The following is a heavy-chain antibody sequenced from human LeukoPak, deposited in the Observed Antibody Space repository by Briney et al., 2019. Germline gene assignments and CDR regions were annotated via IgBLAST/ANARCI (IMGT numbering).Heavy chain of an antibody. D-gene: IGHD3-3*01. CDR2: ISSSSSTI. CDR1: GFTFSSYN. J-gene: IGHJ4*02. V-gene: IGHV3-48*02. Sequence: GGSLRLSCAASGFTFSSYNMNWVRQAPGKGLEWVSYISSSSSTIYYADSVKGRFTISRDNAKNSLYLQMNSLRDEDTAVYYCARDTGRFLEWPRSGYFDYWGQGTLVTVSS. CDR3: ARDTGRFLEWPRSGYFDY.